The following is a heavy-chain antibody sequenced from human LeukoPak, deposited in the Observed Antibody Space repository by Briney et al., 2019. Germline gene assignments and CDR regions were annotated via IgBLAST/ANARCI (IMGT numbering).Heavy chain of an antibody. CDR3: ARKLRLGGNWFDP. CDR2: IIPISGTT. J-gene: IGHJ5*02. V-gene: IGHV1-69*13. D-gene: IGHD1-26*01. CDR1: GGTFTSYA. Sequence: ASVKVSCKTSGGTFTSYAITWVRQAPGQGLKWMGKIIPISGTTNYAQKFQGRVTFTADESTSTAYMELSSLRSEDTVLYYCARKLRLGGNWFDPWGQGTLVTVSS.